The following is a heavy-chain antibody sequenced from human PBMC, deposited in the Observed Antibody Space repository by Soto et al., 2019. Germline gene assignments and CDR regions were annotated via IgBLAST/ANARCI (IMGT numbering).Heavy chain of an antibody. CDR3: ARDLSGYCGGGSCYPVPGDAFDI. V-gene: IGHV3-21*01. J-gene: IGHJ3*02. CDR1: GFTFSSYS. Sequence: GGSLRLSCAASGFTFSSYSMNWVRQAPGKGLEWVSSISSSSSYIYYADSVKGRFTISRDNGKNSLYLQMNSLRAEDTAVYYCARDLSGYCGGGSCYPVPGDAFDIWGQGTMVTVSS. CDR2: ISSSSSYI. D-gene: IGHD2-15*01.